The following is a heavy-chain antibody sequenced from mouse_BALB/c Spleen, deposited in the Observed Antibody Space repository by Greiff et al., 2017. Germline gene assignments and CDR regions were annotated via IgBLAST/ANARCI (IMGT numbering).Heavy chain of an antibody. CDR3: TRDHGTARATFDY. Sequence: EVKLMESGGGLVKPGGSLKLSCAASGFTFSSYTMSWVRQTPEKRLEWVATISSGGSYTYYPDSVKGRFTISRDNAKNTLYLQMSSLKSEDTAMYYCTRDHGTARATFDYWGQGTTLTVSS. CDR2: ISSGGSYT. CDR1: GFTFSSYT. D-gene: IGHD3-2*01. J-gene: IGHJ2*01. V-gene: IGHV5-6-4*01.